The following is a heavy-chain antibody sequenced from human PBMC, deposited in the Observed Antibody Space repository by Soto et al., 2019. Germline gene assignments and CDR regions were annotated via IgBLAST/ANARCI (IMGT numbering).Heavy chain of an antibody. Sequence: SETLSLTCTVSGGSISSGDYYWSWIRQPPGKGLEWIGYIYYSGSTYYNPSLKSRVTISVDTSKNQFSLKLSSVTAADTAVYYCARVYQYYYGSGSYPGWFDPWGQGTLVTSP. V-gene: IGHV4-30-4*01. CDR2: IYYSGST. D-gene: IGHD3-10*01. CDR3: ARVYQYYYGSGSYPGWFDP. J-gene: IGHJ5*02. CDR1: GGSISSGDYY.